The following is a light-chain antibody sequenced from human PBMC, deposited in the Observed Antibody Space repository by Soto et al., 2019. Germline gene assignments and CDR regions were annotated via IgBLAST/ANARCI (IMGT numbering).Light chain of an antibody. V-gene: IGLV2-14*01. CDR2: EVT. J-gene: IGLJ1*01. CDR1: SGDVGGYDY. CDR3: RFHTSRPTPV. Sequence: QSALTQPASVSGSPGQSIAISCTGTSGDVGGYDYVSWYQQHPDKAPKLMIYEVTKRPSWLSNRFSGSKSGNSASLTISGLQPEDGADYFYRFHTSRPTPVFGRGTKVTVL.